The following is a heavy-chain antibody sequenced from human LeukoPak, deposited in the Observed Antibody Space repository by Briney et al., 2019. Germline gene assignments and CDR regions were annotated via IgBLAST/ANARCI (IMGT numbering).Heavy chain of an antibody. J-gene: IGHJ3*02. CDR1: GGSISSYY. D-gene: IGHD3-22*01. Sequence: SETLSLTCTVSGGSISSYYWSWIRQPPGKGLEWIGYIYYSGSTNYNPSLKSRVTISVDTSKNQFSLKLSSVTAADTAVYYCARGYYYDSSGYYSYDAFDIWGQGTMVTVSS. CDR3: ARGYYYDSSGYYSYDAFDI. V-gene: IGHV4-59*01. CDR2: IYYSGST.